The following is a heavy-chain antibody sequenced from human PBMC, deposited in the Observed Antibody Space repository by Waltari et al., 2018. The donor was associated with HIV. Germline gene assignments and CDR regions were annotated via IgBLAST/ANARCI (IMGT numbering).Heavy chain of an antibody. D-gene: IGHD5-18*01. CDR2: IYTSGST. J-gene: IGHJ3*02. CDR3: ARRGIQLWFYAFDI. CDR1: GGSISSGSYY. Sequence: QVQLQESGPGLVKPSQTLSLTCTVSGGSISSGSYYWSWIRQPAGKGLEWIGRIYTSGSTNYNPSLKCRATISVDTSKNQFSLKLSSVTAADTAVYYCARRGIQLWFYAFDIWGQGTMVTVSS. V-gene: IGHV4-61*02.